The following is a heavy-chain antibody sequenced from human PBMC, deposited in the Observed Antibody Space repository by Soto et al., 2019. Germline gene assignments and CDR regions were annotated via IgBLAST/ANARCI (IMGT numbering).Heavy chain of an antibody. V-gene: IGHV1-3*01. D-gene: IGHD2-15*01. CDR3: ARGEILGYCSGGSCLTSAFDI. CDR2: INAGNGNT. J-gene: IGHJ3*02. Sequence: ASVKVSCKASGYTFTSYAMHWVRQAPGQRLEWMGWINAGNGNTKYSQKFQGRVTITRDTSASTAYMELSSLRSEDTAVYYCARGEILGYCSGGSCLTSAFDIWGQGTMVTVSS. CDR1: GYTFTSYA.